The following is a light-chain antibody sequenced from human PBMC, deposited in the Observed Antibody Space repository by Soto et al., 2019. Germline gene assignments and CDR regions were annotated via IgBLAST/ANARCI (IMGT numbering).Light chain of an antibody. CDR3: SSYAGGNNVV. CDR1: SSDVGGYNY. J-gene: IGLJ2*01. Sequence: QSALTQPPSASGSPGQSVTISCTGTSSDVGGYNYVSWYQQHPGKAPKLMIYEVSKRPSGVPDRFSGSKSGNTASLTVSGLQAKDEADYYCSSYAGGNNVVFGGGTKLTVL. V-gene: IGLV2-8*01. CDR2: EVS.